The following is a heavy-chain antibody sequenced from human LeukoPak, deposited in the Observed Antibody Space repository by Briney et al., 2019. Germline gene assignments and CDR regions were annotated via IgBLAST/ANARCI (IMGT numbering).Heavy chain of an antibody. Sequence: GWSLRLSCAASGFTFDDYAMHWVRQAPGKGLEWVSGISWNSGSIGYADSVKGRFTISRDNAKNSLYLQMNSLRAEDTALYYSAKDMGRWLHEESLFDYWGQGTLVTVSS. CDR2: ISWNSGSI. V-gene: IGHV3-9*01. D-gene: IGHD5-24*01. CDR1: GFTFDDYA. J-gene: IGHJ4*02. CDR3: AKDMGRWLHEESLFDY.